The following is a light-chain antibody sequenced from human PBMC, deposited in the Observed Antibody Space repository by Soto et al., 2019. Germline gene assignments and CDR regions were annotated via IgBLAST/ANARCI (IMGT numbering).Light chain of an antibody. CDR2: RAS. CDR1: QSIGEW. J-gene: IGKJ2*01. CDR3: QHYDSYPVT. Sequence: DIQMTQSPVTLSPSVGDRVAITCRASQSIGEWLAWYQHKPGKAPKLLIYRASHLATGVPSRFSGSGSRTEFTFTISSLQPDDFATYYCQHYDSYPVTFGQGTNLEI. V-gene: IGKV1-5*03.